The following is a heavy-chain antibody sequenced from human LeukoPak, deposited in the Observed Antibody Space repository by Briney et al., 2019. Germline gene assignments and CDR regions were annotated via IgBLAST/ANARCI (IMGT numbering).Heavy chain of an antibody. J-gene: IGHJ2*01. D-gene: IGHD2-2*01. CDR1: GGSISSYY. V-gene: IGHV4-59*12. CDR3: VRDRGRKYQLQYWYFDP. Sequence: SETLSLTCTVSGGSISSYYWRWIRQPPGKGLEWIGYIYYSGSTNYNPSLKSRVTISVDASKNQFSLKLSSVTAADTAVYYCVRDRGRKYQLQYWYFDPWGRGTLVTVSS. CDR2: IYYSGST.